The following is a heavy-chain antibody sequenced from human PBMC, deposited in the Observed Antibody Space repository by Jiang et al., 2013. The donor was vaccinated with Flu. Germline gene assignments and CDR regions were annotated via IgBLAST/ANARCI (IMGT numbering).Heavy chain of an antibody. Sequence: QLVESGGRAWVPAWEVPETLLCSLWISPSVAMLCTGSARLQARGLEWVAVISYDGSNKYYADSVKGRFTISRDNSKNTLYLQMNSLRAEDTAVYYCAQGESGYSYAVDYWGQGTLVTVSS. V-gene: IGHV3-30*04. CDR1: ISPSVAML. J-gene: IGHJ4*02. CDR3: AQGESGYSYAVDY. D-gene: IGHD5-18*01. CDR2: ISYDGSNK.